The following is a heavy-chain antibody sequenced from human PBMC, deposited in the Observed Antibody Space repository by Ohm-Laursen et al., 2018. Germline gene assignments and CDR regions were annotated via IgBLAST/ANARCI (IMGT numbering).Heavy chain of an antibody. D-gene: IGHD3-3*01. Sequence: SLRLSCAASGFTFSDYHMNWVRQAPGKGLEWVSSVSSSSSYIHYADSVKGRFTISRDNAKNSLYLQMNSLRAKDTAVYYCARDLTNPTYTYYDFWGRGTLVTVSS. V-gene: IGHV3-21*01. J-gene: IGHJ4*02. CDR2: VSSSSSYI. CDR3: ARDLTNPTYTYYDF. CDR1: GFTFSDYH.